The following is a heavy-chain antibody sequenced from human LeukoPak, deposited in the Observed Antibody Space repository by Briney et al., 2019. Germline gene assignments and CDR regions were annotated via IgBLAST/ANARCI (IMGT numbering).Heavy chain of an antibody. V-gene: IGHV3-30*03. CDR3: ARGLYDSTGIRFDY. CDR2: ISSDGTKE. CDR1: GITFSPHI. J-gene: IGHJ4*02. Sequence: GGSLRLSCAASGITFSPHIMCWVRQAPGKGLEWVTTISSDGTKEYYADSVKGRFTISRDNSKNTLSLQMSSLRAEDTAMYYCARGLYDSTGIRFDYWGQGTLVTVSS. D-gene: IGHD3-22*01.